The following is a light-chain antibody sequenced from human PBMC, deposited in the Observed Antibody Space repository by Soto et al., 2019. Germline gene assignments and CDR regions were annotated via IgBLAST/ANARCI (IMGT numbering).Light chain of an antibody. Sequence: DMQRAESGSSLALCGRRRVTINCRASQTITRWMAWYQQKPGKAPKLLIYDASTLQSGVPSRFSGSGSGTDFTLTISSLQPEDSATYFCQQADSFPSITFGQGTRLEIK. V-gene: IGKV1-5*01. CDR3: QQADSFPSIT. CDR1: QTITRW. J-gene: IGKJ5*01. CDR2: DAS.